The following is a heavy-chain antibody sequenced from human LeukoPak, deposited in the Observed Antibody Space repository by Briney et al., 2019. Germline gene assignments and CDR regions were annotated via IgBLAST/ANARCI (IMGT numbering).Heavy chain of an antibody. CDR1: GGSFSGYY. V-gene: IGHV4-34*01. Sequence: KPSETLSLTCAVYGGSFSGYYWSWIRQPPGKGLEWIGEINHSGSTNYNPSLKSRVTISVDTSKNQFSLKLSSVTAADTAVYYCARDRKIKSPARRGFDYWGQGTLVTVSS. CDR3: ARDRKIKSPARRGFDY. D-gene: IGHD6-6*01. J-gene: IGHJ4*02. CDR2: INHSGST.